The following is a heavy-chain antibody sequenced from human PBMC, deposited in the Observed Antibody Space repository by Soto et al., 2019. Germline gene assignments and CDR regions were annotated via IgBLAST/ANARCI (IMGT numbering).Heavy chain of an antibody. CDR1: GYTFTRYD. CDR2: LNPNRGNT. Sequence: ASVKVSCKASGYTFTRYDINWVRQATGQGLEWMGWLNPNRGNTGYAQKFQGRVTMTRNTSISTAYMELRSLRPEDTAMNDGARADIAAAGTKHAFDIWGQGTMVTVSS. V-gene: IGHV1-8*02. J-gene: IGHJ3*02. D-gene: IGHD6-13*01. CDR3: ARADIAAAGTKHAFDI.